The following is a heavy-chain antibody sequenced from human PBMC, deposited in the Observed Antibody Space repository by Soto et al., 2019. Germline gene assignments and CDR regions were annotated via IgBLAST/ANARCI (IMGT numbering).Heavy chain of an antibody. CDR3: AGIKHRIAAAVNWFDP. J-gene: IGHJ5*02. CDR1: GFSLSTSGVG. D-gene: IGHD6-13*01. Sequence: QITLKESGPTLVKPTQTLTLTCTFSGFSLSTSGVGVGWIRQPPGKALEWLALIYWDDDKRYSPSLKSRLTITKDTSQTQVVLTMTNMDPVDKATYYCAGIKHRIAAAVNWFDPWGQGTLGTFSS. V-gene: IGHV2-5*02. CDR2: IYWDDDK.